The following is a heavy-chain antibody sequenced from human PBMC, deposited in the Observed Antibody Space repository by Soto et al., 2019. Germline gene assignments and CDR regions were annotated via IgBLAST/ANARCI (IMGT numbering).Heavy chain of an antibody. CDR3: AKGDTYYYDSSGYWYPDAFDI. Sequence: GGSLRLSCAASGFTFSSYAMSWVRQAPGKRLEWVSAISGSGGSTYYADSVKGRFTISRDNSKNTLYLQMNSLRAEDTAVYYCAKGDTYYYDSSGYWYPDAFDIWGQGTMVTVSS. D-gene: IGHD3-22*01. CDR2: ISGSGGST. J-gene: IGHJ3*02. V-gene: IGHV3-23*01. CDR1: GFTFSSYA.